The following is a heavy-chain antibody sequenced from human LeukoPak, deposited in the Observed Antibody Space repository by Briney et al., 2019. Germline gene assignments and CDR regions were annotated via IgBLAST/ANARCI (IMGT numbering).Heavy chain of an antibody. J-gene: IGHJ6*04. CDR2: TRYDGNNK. V-gene: IGHV3-30*02. Sequence: GGSLRLSCAASGFAFSSYGMHWVRQAPGKGLEWVTYTRYDGNNKYYADSVKGRFTISRDNAKNSLYLQMNSLRAEDTAVYYCAELGITMIGGVWGKGTTDTISS. CDR1: GFAFSSYG. D-gene: IGHD3-10*02. CDR3: AELGITMIGGV.